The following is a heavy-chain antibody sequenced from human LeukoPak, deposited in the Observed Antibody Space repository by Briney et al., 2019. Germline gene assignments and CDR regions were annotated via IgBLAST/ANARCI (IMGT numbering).Heavy chain of an antibody. V-gene: IGHV5-51*01. J-gene: IGHJ4*02. Sequence: GESLKISCKASGYSFTNYWIGWVRQMPGKGLEWMGIIFPGDSDIRYSPSFQGQVTISADKSISTACLQWSSLKASDTAMYYCARSTKLDYWGQGTVVTVSS. CDR3: ARSTKLDY. D-gene: IGHD1-1*01. CDR1: GYSFTNYW. CDR2: IFPGDSDI.